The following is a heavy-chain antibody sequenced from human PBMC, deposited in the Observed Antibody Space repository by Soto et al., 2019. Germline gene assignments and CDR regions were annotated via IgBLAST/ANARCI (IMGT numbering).Heavy chain of an antibody. V-gene: IGHV1-18*01. CDR3: ARDITIFGVVIPPGDY. D-gene: IGHD3-3*01. J-gene: IGHJ4*02. CDR2: ISAYNGNT. Sequence: QVQLVQSGAEVKRPGASVKVSCKASGYTFTSYGISWVRQAPGQGLEWMGWISAYNGNTNYAQKLQGRVTMTTDTSTSTAYMELRSLRSDDTAVYYCARDITIFGVVIPPGDYWGQGTLVTVSS. CDR1: GYTFTSYG.